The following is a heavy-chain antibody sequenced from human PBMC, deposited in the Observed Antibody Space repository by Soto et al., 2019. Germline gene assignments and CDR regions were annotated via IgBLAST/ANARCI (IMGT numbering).Heavy chain of an antibody. CDR3: ARGYSGSYFDF. D-gene: IGHD1-26*01. Sequence: KPSETLSLTCAVSGYSISGGYYWGWIRQPPGKGLEWIGSIYRSGSAYFNPSLKSRVTISVDSSKNHLSLKLTSVTAADTAVYFCARGYSGSYFDFWGQGTLVTVSS. CDR2: IYRSGSA. V-gene: IGHV4-38-2*01. J-gene: IGHJ4*02. CDR1: GYSISGGYY.